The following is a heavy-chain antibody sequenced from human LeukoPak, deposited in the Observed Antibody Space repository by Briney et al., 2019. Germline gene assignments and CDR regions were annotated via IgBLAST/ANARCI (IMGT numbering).Heavy chain of an antibody. CDR2: MKQDGSEK. Sequence: GGSLRLSCTASEFTFSSYWMSWVRQAPGKGLEWVANMKQDGSEKYYVDSVKGRFTISRDNAKNSLYLQMNSLRAEDTAVYYCAREVGATDAFDIWGQGTMVTVSS. V-gene: IGHV3-7*01. D-gene: IGHD1-26*01. CDR1: EFTFSSYW. J-gene: IGHJ3*02. CDR3: AREVGATDAFDI.